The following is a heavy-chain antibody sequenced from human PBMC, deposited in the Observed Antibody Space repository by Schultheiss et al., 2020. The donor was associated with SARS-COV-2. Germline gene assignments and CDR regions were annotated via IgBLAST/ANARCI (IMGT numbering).Heavy chain of an antibody. V-gene: IGHV4-34*01. D-gene: IGHD1-26*01. CDR3: ARHSGVRTNPYYGMDV. Sequence: SETLSLTCAVYGGSFSDYSWTWIRQPPTKGLDWIGEINHRGVIDYSPSLQSRVTISLDMSTNQFSLTLSSVTAADEAVYYCARHSGVRTNPYYGMDVWGQGTTVTVSS. CDR2: INHRGVI. CDR1: GGSFSDYS. J-gene: IGHJ6*02.